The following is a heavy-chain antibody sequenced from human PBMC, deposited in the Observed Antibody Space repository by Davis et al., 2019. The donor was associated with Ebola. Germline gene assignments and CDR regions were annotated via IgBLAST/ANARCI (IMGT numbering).Heavy chain of an antibody. V-gene: IGHV3-23*01. J-gene: IGHJ4*02. Sequence: GGSLRLSCAASGFTFSSYAMSWVRQAPGKGLEWVSAISGSGGSAYYADSVKGRFTISRDHSKNTLYLQMNSLRAEDTAVYYCAKETYYYGSGSYYTSLDYWGQGTLVTVSS. CDR3: AKETYYYGSGSYYTSLDY. CDR2: ISGSGGSA. D-gene: IGHD3-10*01. CDR1: GFTFSSYA.